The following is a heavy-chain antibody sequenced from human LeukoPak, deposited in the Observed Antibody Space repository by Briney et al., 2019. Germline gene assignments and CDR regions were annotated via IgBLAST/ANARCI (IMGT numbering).Heavy chain of an antibody. CDR2: IGAAGDT. Sequence: PGGSLRLSCAASGFTVSTYDMHWVRQVIGKGLEWVSAIGAAGDTYYPGSVKGRFTISRDNAKKSLDLQMNSLRAEDTAVYYCARDWETYCSGGSCSHFDYWGQGTLVTVSS. J-gene: IGHJ4*02. CDR1: GFTVSTYD. V-gene: IGHV3-13*01. CDR3: ARDWETYCSGGSCSHFDY. D-gene: IGHD2-15*01.